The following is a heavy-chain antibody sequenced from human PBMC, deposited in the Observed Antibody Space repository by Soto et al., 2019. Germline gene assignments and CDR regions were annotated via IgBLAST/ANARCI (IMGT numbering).Heavy chain of an antibody. J-gene: IGHJ6*03. V-gene: IGHV4-59*01. CDR3: ARDREYSSSDYYYYYMDV. CDR2: IYYSGST. CDR1: GGSISSYY. Sequence: SETLSLTCTVSGGSISSYYWSWIRQPPGKGLEWIGYIYYSGSTNYNPSLKSRVTISVDTSKNQFSLELSSVTAADTAVYYCARDREYSSSDYYYYYMDVWGKGTTVTVSS. D-gene: IGHD6-6*01.